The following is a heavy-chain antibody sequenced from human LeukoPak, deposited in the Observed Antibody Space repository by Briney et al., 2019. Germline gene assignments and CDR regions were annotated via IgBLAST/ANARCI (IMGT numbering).Heavy chain of an antibody. CDR1: GGTFSSYA. J-gene: IGHJ6*04. CDR2: IIPIFGTA. V-gene: IGHV1-69*01. CDR3: ARPLQPVPRGSSGYDLSGMDV. Sequence: SVKVSCKASGGTFSSYAISWVRQAPGQGLEWMGGIIPIFGTANYSQKFQGRVTITADESTSTAYMELSSLRSEDTAVYYCARPLQPVPRGSSGYDLSGMDVWGKGTTVTVSS. D-gene: IGHD5-12*01.